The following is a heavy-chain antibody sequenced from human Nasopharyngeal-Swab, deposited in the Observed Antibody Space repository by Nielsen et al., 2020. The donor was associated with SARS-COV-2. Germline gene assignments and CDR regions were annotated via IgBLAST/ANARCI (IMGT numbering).Heavy chain of an antibody. D-gene: IGHD4-17*01. CDR2: ISYDGSNQ. CDR3: ARGKDGVYYYYGMDV. CDR1: GLTFSTYFSSFA. V-gene: IGHV3-30*04. Sequence: GESLKISCTASGLTFSTYFSSFAMHWVRQAPGKGLEWVAIISYDGSNQFYADSVKGRFTVSRDNSKNTLYLQMSSLTREDTAIYYCARGKDGVYYYYGMDVWGQGTTVTVSS. J-gene: IGHJ6*02.